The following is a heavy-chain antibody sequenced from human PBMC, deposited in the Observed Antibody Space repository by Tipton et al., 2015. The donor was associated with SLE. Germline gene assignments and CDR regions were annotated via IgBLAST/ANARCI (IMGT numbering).Heavy chain of an antibody. CDR1: GVSISSSY. CDR3: ARHLEEQVVQN. D-gene: IGHD6-13*01. J-gene: IGHJ4*02. CDR2: IYTSGAT. Sequence: TLSLTCNVSGVSISSSYWSWIRQPAGKGLERIGRIYTSGATDDNPSLKSRVTMSVDMSKNQFSLKVSSVTAADTAFYYCARHLEEQVVQNWGQGTLVTVSS. V-gene: IGHV4-4*07.